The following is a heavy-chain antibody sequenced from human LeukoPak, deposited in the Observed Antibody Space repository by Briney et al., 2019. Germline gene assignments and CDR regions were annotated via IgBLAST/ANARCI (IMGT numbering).Heavy chain of an antibody. CDR3: AKGRGYCTGGSCYSDY. CDR2: ISGSDGST. Sequence: GGSLRLSCAASGFAFNNYAMSWVRQAPGKGLEWVSTISGSDGSTYYADSVKGRFTISRDNSKNTLYLQMNSLRVEDTAIYYCAKGRGYCTGGSCYSDYWGQGTLVTVSS. D-gene: IGHD2-15*01. J-gene: IGHJ4*02. V-gene: IGHV3-23*01. CDR1: GFAFNNYA.